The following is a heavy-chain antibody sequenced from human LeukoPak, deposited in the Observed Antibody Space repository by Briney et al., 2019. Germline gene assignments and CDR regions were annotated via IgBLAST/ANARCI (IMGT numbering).Heavy chain of an antibody. Sequence: GASVKVSCKVSGYTLTELSMHWVRQAPGKGLEWMGGFDPEDGETIYAQKFQGRVTMTEDTSTDTAYTELSSLRSEDTAVYYCATDSYIFLSMMGAFDIWGQGTMVTVSS. CDR2: FDPEDGET. CDR1: GYTLTELS. D-gene: IGHD2/OR15-2a*01. J-gene: IGHJ3*02. CDR3: ATDSYIFLSMMGAFDI. V-gene: IGHV1-24*01.